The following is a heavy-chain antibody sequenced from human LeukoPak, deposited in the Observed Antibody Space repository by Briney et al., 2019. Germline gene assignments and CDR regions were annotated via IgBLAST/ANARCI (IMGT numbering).Heavy chain of an antibody. D-gene: IGHD1-26*01. Sequence: GRSLRLSCAASGFTFDDYAMHWVRQAPGKGLEWVSGISRNSGSIGYADSVKGRFTISRDNAKNSLYLQMNSLRAEDTALYYCAKDIRGALGYDDAFDIWGQGTMVTVSS. V-gene: IGHV3-9*01. CDR2: ISRNSGSI. J-gene: IGHJ3*02. CDR3: AKDIRGALGYDDAFDI. CDR1: GFTFDDYA.